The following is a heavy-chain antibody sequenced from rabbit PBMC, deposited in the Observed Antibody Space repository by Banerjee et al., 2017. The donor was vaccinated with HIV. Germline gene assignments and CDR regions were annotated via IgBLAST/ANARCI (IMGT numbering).Heavy chain of an antibody. V-gene: IGHV1S45*01. CDR1: GFDLSTYYY. J-gene: IGHJ4*01. CDR2: VGTTTGST. CDR3: AGGTSGSGYWHFNL. Sequence: QEQLVESGGGLVQPEGSLTLTCTASGFDLSTYYYMCWVRQAPGKGLEWIACVGTTTGSTWYANWAKGRFTISKASSTTVTLQMTSLTAADTATYFCAGGTSGSGYWHFNLWGPGTLVTVS. D-gene: IGHD1-1*01.